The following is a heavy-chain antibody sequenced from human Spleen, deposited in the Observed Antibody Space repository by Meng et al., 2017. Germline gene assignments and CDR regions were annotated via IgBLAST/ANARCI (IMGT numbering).Heavy chain of an antibody. D-gene: IGHD3-9*01. Sequence: SLKISCAASGFTYDKYAMHWVRQAPGQGLEWVSGISLNSGSIAYADSVKGRFTIYRDNAKNSLYLQMNSLRVEDMALYYCVKDVSRFFEQLNTYYFDLWGQGTLVTVSS. J-gene: IGHJ4*02. CDR2: ISLNSGSI. CDR1: GFTYDKYA. V-gene: IGHV3-9*03. CDR3: VKDVSRFFEQLNTYYFDL.